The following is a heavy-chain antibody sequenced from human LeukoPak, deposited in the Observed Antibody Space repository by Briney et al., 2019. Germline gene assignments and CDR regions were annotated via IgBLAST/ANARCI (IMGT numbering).Heavy chain of an antibody. CDR3: ARGSSSWYLWYYYYYMDV. CDR1: GGSISSYY. J-gene: IGHJ6*03. CDR2: IYTSGST. V-gene: IGHV4-4*09. Sequence: SGTLSLTCTVSGGSISSYYWSWIRQPPGKGLEWIGYIYTSGSTDYNPSLKSRVTISVDTSKNQFSLKLSSVTAADTAVYYCARGSSSWYLWYYYYYMDVWGKGTTVTVSS. D-gene: IGHD6-13*01.